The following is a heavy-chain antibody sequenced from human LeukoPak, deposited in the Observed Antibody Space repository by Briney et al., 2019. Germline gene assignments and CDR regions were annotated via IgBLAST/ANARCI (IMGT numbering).Heavy chain of an antibody. CDR2: IIPIFGTA. CDR3: ARGAYCSSASCYTRAFDI. CDR1: GGTFSSYA. J-gene: IGHJ3*02. D-gene: IGHD2-2*02. V-gene: IGHV1-69*13. Sequence: ASVKVSCKASGGTFSSYAISWVRQAPGQGLEWMGGIIPIFGTANYAQKFQGRVTITADESTSTAYMELSSLRSEDTAVYYCARGAYCSSASCYTRAFDIWGQGTMVTVSS.